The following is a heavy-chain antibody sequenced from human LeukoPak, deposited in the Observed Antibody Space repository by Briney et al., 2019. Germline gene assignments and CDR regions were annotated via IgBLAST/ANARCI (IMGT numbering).Heavy chain of an antibody. Sequence: ASVRVPCKTSGYPFSRFLISWVRQAPGQGLEWMGWISAHNGDTKYAQRLQDRLTMTTDTSTSTAYMELRSLTPNDTAVYYCAREVLMKHLLDWGQGTLVTVSS. D-gene: IGHD2-8*01. CDR2: ISAHNGDT. CDR1: GYPFSRFL. V-gene: IGHV1-18*01. CDR3: AREVLMKHLLD. J-gene: IGHJ4*02.